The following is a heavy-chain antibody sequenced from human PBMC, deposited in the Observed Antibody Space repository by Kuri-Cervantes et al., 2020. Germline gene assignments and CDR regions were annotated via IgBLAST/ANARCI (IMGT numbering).Heavy chain of an antibody. D-gene: IGHD1-26*01. CDR2: INHSGST. CDR3: ARAPVYSGSYYWFDP. V-gene: IGHV4-38-2*01. CDR1: SYSISSGYY. Sequence: SETLSLTCAVSSYSISSGYYWGWIRQPPGKGPEWIGEINHSGSTNYNPSLKSRVTISVDTSKNQFSLKLSSVTAADTAVYYCARAPVYSGSYYWFDPWGQGTLVTVSS. J-gene: IGHJ5*02.